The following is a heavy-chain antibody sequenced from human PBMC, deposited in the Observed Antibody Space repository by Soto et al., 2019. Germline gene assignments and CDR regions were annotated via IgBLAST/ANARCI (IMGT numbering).Heavy chain of an antibody. CDR1: GYTFPRYG. V-gene: IGHV1-18*01. J-gene: IGHJ3*02. CDR2: ISAYNGNT. Sequence: ASVKVSFNASGYTFPRYGIFLVRQANGQGLEWMGWISAYNGNTNYAQKLQGRVTMTTDTSTSTAYMELRSLRSDDTAWYYCARCAMNRSDAFDTWGQGTMVTVS. CDR3: ARCAMNRSDAFDT.